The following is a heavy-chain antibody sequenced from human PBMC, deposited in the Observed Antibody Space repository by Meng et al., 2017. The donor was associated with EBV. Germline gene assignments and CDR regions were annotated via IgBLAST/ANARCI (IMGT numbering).Heavy chain of an antibody. CDR3: ARGGGNRGGIVGATYRLNWFDP. D-gene: IGHD1-26*01. Sequence: QVQLQQWGAGLLKPSETLSLTCAVYGGSFSGYYWSWIRQPPGKGLEWIGEINHSGSTNYNPSLKSRVTISVDTSKNQFSLKLSSVTAADTAVYYCARGGGNRGGIVGATYRLNWFDPWGQGTLVTASS. CDR2: INHSGST. CDR1: GGSFSGYY. J-gene: IGHJ5*02. V-gene: IGHV4-34*01.